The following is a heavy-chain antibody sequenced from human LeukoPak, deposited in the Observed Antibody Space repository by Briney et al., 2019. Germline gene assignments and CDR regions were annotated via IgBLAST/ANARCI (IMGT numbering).Heavy chain of an antibody. CDR1: GFTSSSYS. CDR3: ARHLSGVTGYTYGRGIDS. CDR2: ISSSSSTI. V-gene: IGHV3-48*01. D-gene: IGHD5-18*01. J-gene: IGHJ4*02. Sequence: PGRSLRLSCAASGFTSSSYSMNWVRQAPGQGLEWFSYISSSSSTIYYADSVKGRFTISRDNAKNSLYLQMNSLRAEDTAVYYCARHLSGVTGYTYGRGIDSWGQGTLVTVSS.